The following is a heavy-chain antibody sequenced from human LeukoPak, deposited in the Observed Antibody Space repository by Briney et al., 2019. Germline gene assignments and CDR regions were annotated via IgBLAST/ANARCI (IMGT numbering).Heavy chain of an antibody. Sequence: ASVKVSCKASGYTFTSHGISWVRQAPGQGLEWMGWISAYNRDTKYAQNFQGRVTMITDTSTSTAYMELRSLRSDDTAVYCCARDPSNSSGWSPYFDFWGQGTLVTVSS. CDR1: GYTFTSHG. D-gene: IGHD6-19*01. CDR3: ARDPSNSSGWSPYFDF. CDR2: ISAYNRDT. J-gene: IGHJ4*02. V-gene: IGHV1-18*04.